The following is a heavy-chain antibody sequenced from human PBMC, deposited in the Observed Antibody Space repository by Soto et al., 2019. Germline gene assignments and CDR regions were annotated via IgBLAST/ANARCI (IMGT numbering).Heavy chain of an antibody. V-gene: IGHV4-59*08. J-gene: IGHJ4*02. CDR1: GGSISNYY. Sequence: SETLSLTCTVSGGSISNYYWSWIRQPPGKGLEWIGCIYYSGITNYNPSLRSRVTISVDTSKNQFSLKLSSVTAADTAVYYCARREYYFDYWGQGTLVTVSS. CDR2: IYYSGIT. CDR3: ARREYYFDY.